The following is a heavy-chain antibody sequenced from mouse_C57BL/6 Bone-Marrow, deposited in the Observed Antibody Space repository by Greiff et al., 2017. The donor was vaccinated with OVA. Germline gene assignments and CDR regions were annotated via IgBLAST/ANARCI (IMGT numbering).Heavy chain of an antibody. V-gene: IGHV2-4*01. Sequence: VQLVESGPGLVQPSQSLSITCTVSGFSLTSYGVHWVRQPPGKGLEWLGVIWSGGSTDYNAAFISRLSISKDNSKSQVFFKMNSLQADYTAIYYCAKNGPYSISAYWGQGTLVTVSA. CDR1: GFSLTSYG. J-gene: IGHJ3*01. CDR3: AKNGPYSISAY. CDR2: IWSGGST. D-gene: IGHD2-5*01.